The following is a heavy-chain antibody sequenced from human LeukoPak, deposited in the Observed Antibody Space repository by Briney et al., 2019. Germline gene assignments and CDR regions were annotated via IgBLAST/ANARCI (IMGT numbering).Heavy chain of an antibody. V-gene: IGHV4-39*01. J-gene: IGHJ4*02. CDR2: IYYSGNT. Sequence: PSETLSLTCTVSGVSISSSNSYWGWIRQPPGKGLEWIGSIYYSGNTYYNASLKSQVSISIDTSKNQFSLRLTSVTAADTAVYYCARQTGSGLFILPGGQGTLVTVAS. CDR1: GVSISSSNSY. D-gene: IGHD3/OR15-3a*01. CDR3: ARQTGSGLFILP.